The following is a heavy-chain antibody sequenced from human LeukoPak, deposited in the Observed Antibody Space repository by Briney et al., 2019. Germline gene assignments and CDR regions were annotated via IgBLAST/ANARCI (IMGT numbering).Heavy chain of an antibody. CDR2: IYYSGST. D-gene: IGHD6-6*01. J-gene: IGHJ3*02. CDR3: ARLGIAARSLGAFDI. V-gene: IGHV4-39*01. Sequence: SETLSLTCTVSGGSISSSSYYWGWIRQPPGKGLEWIGSIYYSGSTYYNPSLKSRVTISVDTSENQFSLKLSSVTAADTAVYYCARLGIAARSLGAFDIWGQGTMVTVSS. CDR1: GGSISSSSYY.